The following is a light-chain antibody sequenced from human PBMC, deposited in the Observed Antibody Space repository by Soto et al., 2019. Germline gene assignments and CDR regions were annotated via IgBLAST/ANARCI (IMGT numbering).Light chain of an antibody. Sequence: QSALTQPASMSGSPGQSITISCTGTSIEVGSYNFVSWYQQHPGKAPRLIIYEVSSRPSGVSYRFSGSKSGNTASLTISGLQAEDEADYYCSSYTLRNTLVLFGGGTKLTVL. CDR2: EVS. V-gene: IGLV2-14*01. CDR3: SSYTLRNTLVL. CDR1: SIEVGSYNF. J-gene: IGLJ3*02.